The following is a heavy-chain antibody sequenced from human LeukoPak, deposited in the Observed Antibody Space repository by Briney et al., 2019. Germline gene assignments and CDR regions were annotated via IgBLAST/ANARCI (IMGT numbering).Heavy chain of an antibody. D-gene: IGHD3-10*01. CDR1: GGSFSSHA. CDR3: AREWAGYGSGSYYYY. CDR2: IIPLFGTA. Sequence: SVKVSCKASGGSFSSHAISWVRQAPGQGLEWMGGIIPLFGTANYAQKFLGRVTITADESTTTTYMELTSLKSEDTAVYYCAREWAGYGSGSYYYYWGQGTLVTVSS. J-gene: IGHJ4*02. V-gene: IGHV1-69*13.